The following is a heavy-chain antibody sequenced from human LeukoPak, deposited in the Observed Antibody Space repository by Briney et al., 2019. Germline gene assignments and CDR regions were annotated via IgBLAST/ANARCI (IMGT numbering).Heavy chain of an antibody. CDR1: GFTFSSYE. V-gene: IGHV3-48*03. D-gene: IGHD3-22*01. CDR2: ISRSGSTI. CDR3: AKRDTSGFYFFDY. Sequence: GGSLRLSCAASGFTFSSYEMNWVRQAPGKGLEWVSYISRSGSTIYYADSVKGRFTISRDNSKNTLYLQMNSLRAEDTAVYSCAKRDTSGFYFFDYWGQGTLVTVSS. J-gene: IGHJ4*02.